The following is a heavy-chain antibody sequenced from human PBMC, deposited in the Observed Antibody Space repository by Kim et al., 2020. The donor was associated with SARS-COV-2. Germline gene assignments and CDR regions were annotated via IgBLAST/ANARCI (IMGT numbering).Heavy chain of an antibody. D-gene: IGHD1-7*01. CDR2: INAGNGNT. CDR3: ARDVNFGVGVRNYVRNYYGMDV. J-gene: IGHJ6*02. V-gene: IGHV1-3*01. Sequence: ASVKVSCKASGYTFTSYAMHWVRQAPGQRLEWMGWINAGNGNTKYSQKFQGRVTITRDTSASTAYMELSSLRSEDTAVYYCARDVNFGVGVRNYVRNYYGMDVWGQGTTVTVSS. CDR1: GYTFTSYA.